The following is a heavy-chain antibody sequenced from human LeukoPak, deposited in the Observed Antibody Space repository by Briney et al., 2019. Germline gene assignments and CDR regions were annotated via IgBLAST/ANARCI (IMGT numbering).Heavy chain of an antibody. CDR2: INSDGSST. Sequence: GGSLRLSCAASGFTFSSYWMHWVRQAPGKGLVWVSRINSDGSSTSYADSVKGRFTISRDNAKNTLYLQMNSPRAEDTAVYYCARVTMVRGVIIRAFDYWGQGTLVTVSS. CDR1: GFTFSSYW. V-gene: IGHV3-74*01. D-gene: IGHD3-10*01. J-gene: IGHJ4*02. CDR3: ARVTMVRGVIIRAFDY.